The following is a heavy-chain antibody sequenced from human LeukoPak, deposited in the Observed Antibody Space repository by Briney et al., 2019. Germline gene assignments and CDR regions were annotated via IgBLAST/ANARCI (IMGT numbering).Heavy chain of an antibody. V-gene: IGHV6-1*01. J-gene: IGHJ4*02. D-gene: IGHD1-26*01. Sequence: SQTLSRTCAISGDSASSNSAAWTWIRQSPSRGLEWLGRTYYRSKWYTDYAVSVKSRITINPDTSKNQFSLQLNSVTPAQTAVYYCARDLSGSCSAFDYGGQGTLVTVST. CDR1: GDSASSNSAA. CDR3: ARDLSGSCSAFDY. CDR2: TYYRSKWYT.